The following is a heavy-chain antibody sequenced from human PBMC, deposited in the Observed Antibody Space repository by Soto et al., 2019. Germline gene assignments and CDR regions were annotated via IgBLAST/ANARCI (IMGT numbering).Heavy chain of an antibody. CDR1: GFSLSTSGMR. V-gene: IGHV2-70*04. J-gene: IGHJ4*02. CDR2: IDWDDDK. CDR3: ARSLPAAGTVYFKF. D-gene: IGHD6-13*01. Sequence: SGPTLVNPTQTLTLTCTFSGFSLSTSGMRVSWIRQPPGKALEWLARIDWDDDKFYSTSLKTRLTISKDTSKNQVVLTMTNMDPVDTATYYCARSLPAAGTVYFKFWAQGTLVTVSP.